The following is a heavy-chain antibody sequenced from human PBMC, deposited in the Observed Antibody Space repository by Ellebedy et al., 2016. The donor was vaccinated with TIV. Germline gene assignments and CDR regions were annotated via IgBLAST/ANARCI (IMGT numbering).Heavy chain of an antibody. CDR3: STLSDTGY. CDR1: GFTFNDYW. J-gene: IGHJ4*01. V-gene: IGHV3-74*01. D-gene: IGHD2-21*02. CDR2: INGDGGFT. Sequence: GESLKISCAASGFTFNDYWMHWVRQAPGKGLVWLSRINGDGGFTSHADFVKGRFTISRDNAKNTLYLQRNSRKAEDTAMYYCSTLSDTGYWGHGTLVTVSS.